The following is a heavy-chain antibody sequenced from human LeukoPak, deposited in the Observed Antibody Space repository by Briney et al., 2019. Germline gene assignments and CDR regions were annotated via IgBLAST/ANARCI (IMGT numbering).Heavy chain of an antibody. CDR1: GFTFSSYA. CDR2: ISGSGGST. J-gene: IGHJ6*02. D-gene: IGHD3-10*01. V-gene: IGHV3-23*01. Sequence: GASLRLSCAASGFTFSSYAMSWVRQAPGKGLEWVSAISGSGGSTYYADFVKGRFTISRDNSKNTLYLQMNSLRAKDTAVYYCAKEIVTMVRGVIRVQNYYYYGMDVWGQGTTVTVSS. CDR3: AKEIVTMVRGVIRVQNYYYYGMDV.